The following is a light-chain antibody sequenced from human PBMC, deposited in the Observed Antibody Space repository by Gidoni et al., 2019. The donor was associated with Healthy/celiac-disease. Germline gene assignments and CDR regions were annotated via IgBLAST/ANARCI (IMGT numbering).Light chain of an antibody. CDR3: QQSYSTPVT. V-gene: IGKV1-39*01. Sequence: DIQMTQSQSSLSASLGYRVTNTCRASQSISSYVNWYQQKPGKAPKLLIYASSILQSVVPSRFSGSGSGTDFTLTISSLQPEDFATYYCQQSYSTPVTFXQXTRLEIK. J-gene: IGKJ5*01. CDR2: ASS. CDR1: QSISSY.